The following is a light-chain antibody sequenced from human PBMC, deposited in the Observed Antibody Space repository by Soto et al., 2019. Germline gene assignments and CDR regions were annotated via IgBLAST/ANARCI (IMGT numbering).Light chain of an antibody. CDR3: QKYNSAPPT. J-gene: IGKJ1*01. Sequence: DIQMTQSPSSLSASVGDRVTITCRARQGISNYLAWYQQKPGKVPKLLIYAPSTLQSGVPSRFSGSGSGTDFTLTISSLQPEDVATYYCQKYNSAPPTFGQGTKVDIK. V-gene: IGKV1-27*01. CDR2: APS. CDR1: QGISNY.